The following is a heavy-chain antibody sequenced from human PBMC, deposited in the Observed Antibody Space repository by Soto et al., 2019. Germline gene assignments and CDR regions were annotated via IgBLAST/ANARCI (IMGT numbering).Heavy chain of an antibody. CDR1: GGSILDSTYY. Sequence: QLLLQESGPGLVKPSETLSLTCTVSGGSILDSTYYWAWIRQSPGKGLEWIGNIFYSGGTFYTPSLNSRVTQAVDTANSDFSLKLSSVTAADAAVYYCARQASGYYFGWFDPWGQGTVVTVSS. D-gene: IGHD3-22*01. CDR3: ARQASGYYFGWFDP. J-gene: IGHJ5*02. CDR2: IFYSGGT. V-gene: IGHV4-39*01.